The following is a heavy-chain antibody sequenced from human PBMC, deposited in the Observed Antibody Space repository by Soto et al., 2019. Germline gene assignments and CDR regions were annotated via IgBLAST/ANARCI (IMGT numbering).Heavy chain of an antibody. J-gene: IGHJ6*02. CDR1: GGTFSSYA. V-gene: IGHV1-69*01. CDR2: IIPIFGTA. D-gene: IGHD5-18*01. Sequence: QVQLVQSGAEVKKPGSSVKVSCKASGGTFSSYAISWVRQAPGQGLEWMGGIIPIFGTANYAQKFQGRVTITADESTSTDYMELSSLRSEDTAGYYCARGAAAMGYYYYYGMDVWGQGTTVTVSS. CDR3: ARGAAAMGYYYYYGMDV.